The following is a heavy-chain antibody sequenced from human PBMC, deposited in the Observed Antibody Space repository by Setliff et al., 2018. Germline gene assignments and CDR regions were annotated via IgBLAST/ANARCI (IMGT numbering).Heavy chain of an antibody. Sequence: GESLTISCAASGFTFTNYAMSWVRQAPGKGLEWIAAISANAGSTYYADSVKGRFTISRDNSKSTVFLLMGSLRAEDTAVYYCAKSRRPAGTGYRGHFDSWGQGTLVTVSS. J-gene: IGHJ4*02. CDR3: AKSRRPAGTGYRGHFDS. CDR2: ISANAGST. CDR1: GFTFTNYA. V-gene: IGHV3-23*01. D-gene: IGHD6-13*01.